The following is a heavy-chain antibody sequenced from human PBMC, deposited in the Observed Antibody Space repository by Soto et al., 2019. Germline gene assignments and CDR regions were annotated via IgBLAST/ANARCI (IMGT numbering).Heavy chain of an antibody. J-gene: IGHJ6*02. D-gene: IGHD7-27*01. V-gene: IGHV1-8*01. Sequence: ASVKVSCKASGYIFTSYDINWVRQATGQGLEWMGWMNPNSGNTGYAQKFQGRVTMTRNTSISTAYMELSSLRSEDTAVYYCASLPWANYYWYYGMDVWGQGTTVTVSS. CDR1: GYIFTSYD. CDR3: ASLPWANYYWYYGMDV. CDR2: MNPNSGNT.